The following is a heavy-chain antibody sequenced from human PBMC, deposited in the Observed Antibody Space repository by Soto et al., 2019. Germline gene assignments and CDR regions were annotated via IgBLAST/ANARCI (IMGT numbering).Heavy chain of an antibody. CDR1: GGSISSYY. J-gene: IGHJ6*02. V-gene: IGHV4-59*01. CDR3: AGSGYYHNSGMDV. Sequence: SETLSLTCTVSGGSISSYYWNWVRQPPGRGLEWVGYIYYSGSANYNSSLKSRVSISVDTSKNQFSLRLTSVTAADTAVYYCAGSGYYHNSGMDVWGQGTTVTVSS. D-gene: IGHD3-22*01. CDR2: IYYSGSA.